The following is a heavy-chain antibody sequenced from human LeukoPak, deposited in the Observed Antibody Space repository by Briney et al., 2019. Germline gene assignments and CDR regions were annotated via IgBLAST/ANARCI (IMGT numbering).Heavy chain of an antibody. CDR3: AKDSSSYDWGYMDV. J-gene: IGHJ6*03. CDR2: IGGSDGRT. Sequence: GGSLRLSCAASGFTFSTYAMSWVRQAPGKGLEWVSLIGGSDGRTRYADSVKGRFTIPRDNPKNTLYLEMNSLRAEDTAVYYCAKDSSSYDWGYMDVWGKGTTVTISS. V-gene: IGHV3-23*01. D-gene: IGHD3-22*01. CDR1: GFTFSTYA.